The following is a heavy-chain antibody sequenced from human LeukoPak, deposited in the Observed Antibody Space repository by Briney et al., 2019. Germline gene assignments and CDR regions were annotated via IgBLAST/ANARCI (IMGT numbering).Heavy chain of an antibody. CDR3: ARRKDSSSGDDY. J-gene: IGHJ4*02. D-gene: IGHD6-6*01. V-gene: IGHV1-8*03. Sequence: ASVKVSCKASGYTFTGYYMHWVRQATGQGLEWMGWMNPNSGNTGYAQKFQGRVTITRNTSISTAYMELSSLRSEDTAVYYCARRKDSSSGDDYWGQGTLVTVSS. CDR1: GYTFTGYY. CDR2: MNPNSGNT.